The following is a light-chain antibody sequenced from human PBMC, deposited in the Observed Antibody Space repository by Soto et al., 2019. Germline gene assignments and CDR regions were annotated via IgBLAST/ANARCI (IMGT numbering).Light chain of an antibody. CDR1: QSVGTY. J-gene: IGKJ4*01. V-gene: IGKV3-11*01. Sequence: DIGLTQSPATLSLSPGERTTLSCRANQSVGTYLNWYQQKSGQAPRLLIFDASNRAAGIPARFGGSGSGTDFTLTISSLDPEDFAVYFCQQRRLWLTFGGGTKVE. CDR3: QQRRLWLT. CDR2: DAS.